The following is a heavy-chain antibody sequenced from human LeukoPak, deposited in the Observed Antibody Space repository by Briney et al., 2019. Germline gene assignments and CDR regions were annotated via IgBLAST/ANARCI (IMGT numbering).Heavy chain of an antibody. Sequence: SETMSLTCTVSGGSISSYYWSWIRQPPGKGLEWIGYIYYSGSTNYNPSLKSRVTISVDTSKNQFSLKLSSVTAADTAVYYCARAAAPYYYYGMDVWGQGTTVTVSS. CDR1: GGSISSYY. V-gene: IGHV4-59*01. J-gene: IGHJ6*02. CDR3: ARAAAPYYYYGMDV. CDR2: IYYSGST. D-gene: IGHD6-13*01.